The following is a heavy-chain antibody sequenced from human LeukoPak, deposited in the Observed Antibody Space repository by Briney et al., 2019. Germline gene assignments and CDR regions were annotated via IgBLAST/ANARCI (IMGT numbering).Heavy chain of an antibody. V-gene: IGHV4-4*07. D-gene: IGHD3-22*01. CDR2: IYTSGST. CDR3: ARGDYHDSSGPLAP. CDR1: GGSISSYY. J-gene: IGHJ5*02. Sequence: SETLSLTCTVSGGSISSYYWSWIRQPAGKGLEWIGRIYTSGSTNYNPSLKSRVTMSVDTSKNQFSLKLSSVTAADTAVYYCARGDYHDSSGPLAPWGQGTLVTVSS.